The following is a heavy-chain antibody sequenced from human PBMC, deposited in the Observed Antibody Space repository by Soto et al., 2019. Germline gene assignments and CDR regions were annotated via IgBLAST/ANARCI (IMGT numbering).Heavy chain of an antibody. J-gene: IGHJ1*01. CDR2: VNPSGGSA. Sequence: QVQLVQSGAEVKKPGSSVKVSCKTSGYIFTAYSMHWVRQAPGQGLEWMGVVNPSGGSAHYAQSFERRVNLTTHTSTRTFYRELSSLRAEDTAAYYCAREESCRGSTCYYEYFHHWGQGTLVTDSS. CDR3: AREESCRGSTCYYEYFHH. V-gene: IGHV1-46*01. CDR1: GYIFTAYS. D-gene: IGHD2-2*01.